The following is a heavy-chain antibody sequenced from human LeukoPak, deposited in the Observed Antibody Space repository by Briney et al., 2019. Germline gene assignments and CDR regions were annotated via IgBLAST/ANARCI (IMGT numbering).Heavy chain of an antibody. V-gene: IGHV4-34*01. CDR1: GVSFSGYY. CDR2: INHSGST. D-gene: IGHD3-3*01. CDR3: ASRGYYDFWSGLGTSFDP. J-gene: IGHJ5*02. Sequence: PSETLSLTCAVSGVSFSGYYWSWIRQPPGKGLEWIWEINHSGSTNYNPSPKRRGTISVDTSTNQFSLQLSSVTAADPAVYYCASRGYYDFWSGLGTSFDPWGQGTLVTVSS.